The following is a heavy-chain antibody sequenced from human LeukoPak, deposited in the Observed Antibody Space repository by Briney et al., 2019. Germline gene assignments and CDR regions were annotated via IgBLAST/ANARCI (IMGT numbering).Heavy chain of an antibody. V-gene: IGHV3-21*01. CDR3: ARAYYYDSSGSAYYYFDY. J-gene: IGHJ4*02. Sequence: GGSLRLSYAASGFTFSSYSMNWVRQAPGKGLEWVSSISSSSSYIYYADSVKGRFTISRDNAKNSLYLQMNSLRAEDTAVYYCARAYYYDSSGSAYYYFDYWGQGTLVTVSS. D-gene: IGHD3-22*01. CDR2: ISSSSSYI. CDR1: GFTFSSYS.